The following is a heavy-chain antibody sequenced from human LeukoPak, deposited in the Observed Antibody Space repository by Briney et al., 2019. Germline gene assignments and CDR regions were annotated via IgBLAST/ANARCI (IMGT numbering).Heavy chain of an antibody. J-gene: IGHJ5*02. Sequence: AGSLRFSCAASGFTFSSYSMNWVRQAPGRGLEWVSSISSRSSYRYYADSMKGRFTISRDNAKNSLYLQMNSLRAEDTAVYYCAKVLPIYFSPSSWFDPWGQGTLVTVSS. CDR2: ISSRSSYR. V-gene: IGHV3-21*04. D-gene: IGHD3-3*01. CDR1: GFTFSSYS. CDR3: AKVLPIYFSPSSWFDP.